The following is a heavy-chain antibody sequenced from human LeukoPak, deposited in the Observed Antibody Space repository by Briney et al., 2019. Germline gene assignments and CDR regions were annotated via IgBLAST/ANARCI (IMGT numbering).Heavy chain of an antibody. CDR1: GYTFTSYG. D-gene: IGHD2-15*01. CDR3: AREKVVVVAAGAFDI. CDR2: ISAYNGNT. J-gene: IGHJ3*02. V-gene: IGHV1-18*01. Sequence: ASVKVSCKASGYTFTSYGISWVRQAPGQGLEWMGWISAYNGNTNYAQKLQGRVTMTRDTSISTAYMELSRLRSDDTAVYYCAREKVVVVAAGAFDIWGQGTMVTVSS.